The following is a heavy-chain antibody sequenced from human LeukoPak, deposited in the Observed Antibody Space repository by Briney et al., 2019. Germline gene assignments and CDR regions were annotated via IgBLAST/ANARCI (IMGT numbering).Heavy chain of an antibody. CDR1: GFSFSDYA. CDR2: IRYDGSNK. CDR3: ARGPTNGQAFDY. Sequence: GGSLRLSCAASGFSFSDYAIYWVRQTPGKGLEWVAFIRYDGSNKIYADSVKGRFTISRDNSYNTVYLQMTGLRAEDTAVYWCARGPTNGQAFDYWGQGTLVSVSS. D-gene: IGHD2-8*01. J-gene: IGHJ4*02. V-gene: IGHV3-30*02.